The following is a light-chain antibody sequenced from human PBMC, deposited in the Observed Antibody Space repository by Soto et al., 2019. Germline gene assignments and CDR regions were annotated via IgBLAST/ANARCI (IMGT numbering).Light chain of an antibody. V-gene: IGLV2-14*01. CDR3: RSYTPSSSYV. CDR2: DVY. CDR1: SSDVGGFNY. Sequence: QSALTQPASVSGSPGQSITISCTGTSSDVGGFNYVSWYQQHPGKAPKLLIFDVYSRPSGISNRFSGSKSGNTASLTISGLQAEDEADYYCRSYTPSSSYVFGAGTKVTVL. J-gene: IGLJ1*01.